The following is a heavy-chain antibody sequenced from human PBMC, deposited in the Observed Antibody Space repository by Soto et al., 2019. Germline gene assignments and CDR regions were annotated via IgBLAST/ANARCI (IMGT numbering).Heavy chain of an antibody. Sequence: SGTLSLTCAVSGGSISSGGYSWSWIRQPPGKGLEWIGYIYHSGSTYYNPSLKSRVTISVDRSKNQFSLKLSSVTAADTAVYYCARDRVPQGYWGQGTLVTVSS. CDR2: IYHSGST. J-gene: IGHJ4*02. V-gene: IGHV4-30-2*01. CDR1: GGSISSGGYS. CDR3: ARDRVPQGY.